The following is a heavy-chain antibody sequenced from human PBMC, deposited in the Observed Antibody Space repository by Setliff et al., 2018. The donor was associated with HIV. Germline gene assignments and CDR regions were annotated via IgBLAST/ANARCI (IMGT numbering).Heavy chain of an antibody. CDR2: ISGSGSTI. J-gene: IGHJ6*02. Sequence: GGSLRLSCVTSGFTFSSSGMTWVRQAPGKGLEWVSYISGSGSTIYYADSVKGRFTISRDNAKNSLYLQMNSLRAEDTAVYFCARTDYYGMDVWGQGTTVTVSS. CDR3: ARTDYYGMDV. CDR1: GFTFSSSG. V-gene: IGHV3-48*03.